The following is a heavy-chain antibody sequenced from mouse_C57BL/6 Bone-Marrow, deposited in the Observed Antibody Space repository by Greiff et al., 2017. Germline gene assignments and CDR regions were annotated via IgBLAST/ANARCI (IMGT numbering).Heavy chain of an antibody. CDR1: GFTFSRYA. J-gene: IGHJ1*03. Sequence: EVKLVESGEGLVKPGGSLKLSCAASGFTFSRYAMSWVRQTPEKRLEWVTYSSSGGDYIYYADTVQGRFTISRDNARNTLYLQMSSLKSEDTAMYYCTRDRVTTAYFDVWGTGTTVTVAS. CDR3: TRDRVTTAYFDV. D-gene: IGHD1-2*01. CDR2: SSSGGDYI. V-gene: IGHV5-9-1*02.